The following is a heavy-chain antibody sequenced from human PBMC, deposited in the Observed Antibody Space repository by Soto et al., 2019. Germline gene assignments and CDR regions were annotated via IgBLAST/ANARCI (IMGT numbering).Heavy chain of an antibody. CDR1: GGTFSSYA. Sequence: QVQLVQSGAEVKKPGSSVKVSCKASGGTFSSYAISWVRQAPGQGLEWMAGIIPIFGTANYAQKFQGRVTITADESTSTAYRELSSMGSEDTAGYSCARLLARGSGRIYWGQGTLVTVSS. CDR3: ARLLARGSGRIY. CDR2: IIPIFGTA. V-gene: IGHV1-69*01. J-gene: IGHJ4*02. D-gene: IGHD3-10*01.